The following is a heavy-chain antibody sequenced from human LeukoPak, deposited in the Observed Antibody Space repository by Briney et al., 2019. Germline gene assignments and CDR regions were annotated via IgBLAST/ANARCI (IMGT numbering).Heavy chain of an antibody. CDR1: GGSINSYC. CDR2: ISYTGGGT. Sequence: SETLSLTCTVSGGSINSYCWSWIRQPPGKGLERIGYISYTGGGTNYNPSLKRRLTISIDTSKNQFSLMLTSVTAADTAVYYCARQPGGTAAFDIWAQGTMVTVSS. D-gene: IGHD1-14*01. V-gene: IGHV4-59*08. CDR3: ARQPGGTAAFDI. J-gene: IGHJ3*02.